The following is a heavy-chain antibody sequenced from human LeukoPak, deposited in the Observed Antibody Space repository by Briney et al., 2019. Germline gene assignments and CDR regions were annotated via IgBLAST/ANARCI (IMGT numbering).Heavy chain of an antibody. V-gene: IGHV3-74*01. CDR1: GFTFSSYW. Sequence: GSLRLSCAASGFTFSSYWMHWVRQAPGKGLVWVSRINSVGSSTSYADSVKGRFTISRDNAKNTLYLQMNSLRAEDTAVYYCARVGYSSSWAYYYYYYMDVWSKGTTVTVSS. J-gene: IGHJ6*03. CDR2: INSVGSST. D-gene: IGHD6-13*01. CDR3: ARVGYSSSWAYYYYYYMDV.